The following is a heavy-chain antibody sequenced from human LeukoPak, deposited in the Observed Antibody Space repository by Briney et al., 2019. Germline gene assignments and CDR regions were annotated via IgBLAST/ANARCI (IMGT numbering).Heavy chain of an antibody. V-gene: IGHV1-18*01. CDR3: ARVRTGGYYFDY. CDR2: ISAYNGNT. J-gene: IGHJ4*02. D-gene: IGHD3-10*01. CDR1: GYTFTSYG. Sequence: ASVTVSCKASGYTFTSYGISWVRQAPGQGLEWMGWISAYNGNTNYAQKLQGRVTMTTDTSTSTAYMELRSLRSDDTAVYYCARVRTGGYYFDYWGQGTLVTVSS.